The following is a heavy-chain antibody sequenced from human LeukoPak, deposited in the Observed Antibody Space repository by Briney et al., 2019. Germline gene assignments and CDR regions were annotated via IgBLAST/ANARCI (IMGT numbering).Heavy chain of an antibody. CDR2: IYHSGST. CDR1: GGSISSSNW. Sequence: SGTLSLTCAVSGGSISSSNWWSWVGQPPGKGLEWIGEIYHSGSTNYNPSLKSRVTISVDKSKNQFSLKLSSVTAADTAVYYCSCGGGNSQYYYGMDVWGQGTTVTVSS. J-gene: IGHJ6*02. V-gene: IGHV4-4*02. CDR3: SCGGGNSQYYYGMDV. D-gene: IGHD4-23*01.